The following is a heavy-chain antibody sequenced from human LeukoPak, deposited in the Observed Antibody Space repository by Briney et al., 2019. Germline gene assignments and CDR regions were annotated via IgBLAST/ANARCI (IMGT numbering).Heavy chain of an antibody. D-gene: IGHD2-21*02. V-gene: IGHV4-31*03. CDR3: ASVSDLCGGDCYVFDY. CDR1: GGSISSGSHY. Sequence: PSETLSLTCTVSGGSISSGSHYWSWIRQHPGKGLEWIGYIHYSGSPYYNPSLKSRVTISIDTSKNQFSLKVGSVTTADTAVYYCASVSDLCGGDCYVFDYWGQGTLVTVSS. J-gene: IGHJ4*02. CDR2: IHYSGSP.